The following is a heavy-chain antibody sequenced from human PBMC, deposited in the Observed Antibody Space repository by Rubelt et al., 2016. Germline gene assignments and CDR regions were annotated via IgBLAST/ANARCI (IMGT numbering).Heavy chain of an antibody. J-gene: IGHJ4*02. D-gene: IGHD2-15*01. CDR2: IKQDGSEK. V-gene: IGHV3-7*03. Sequence: ANIKQDGSEKYYVDSVKGRFTISRDNAKNSLYLQMNSLRAEDTAMYYCARDLGSGRDYWGQGTLVTVSS. CDR3: ARDLGSGRDY.